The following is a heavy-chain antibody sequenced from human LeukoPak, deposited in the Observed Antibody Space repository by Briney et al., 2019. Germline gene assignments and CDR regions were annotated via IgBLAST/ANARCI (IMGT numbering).Heavy chain of an antibody. J-gene: IGHJ5*02. CDR2: ISSSDSTI. V-gene: IGHV3-48*03. CDR1: GFTFSSYE. D-gene: IGHD6-13*01. CDR3: AKDRAAAGGFDP. Sequence: GGSLRLSCAASGFTFSSYEMNWVRQAPGKGLEWVSYISSSDSTIYDADSVKGRFTISRDNAKNSLSLQMNSLRGEDTAVYYCAKDRAAAGGFDPWGQGTLVTVSS.